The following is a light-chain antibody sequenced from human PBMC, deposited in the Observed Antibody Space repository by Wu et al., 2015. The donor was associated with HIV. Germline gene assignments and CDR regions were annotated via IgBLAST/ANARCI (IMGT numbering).Light chain of an antibody. J-gene: IGKJ1*01. CDR2: TAS. CDR3: QKYNTAPWT. Sequence: DIQMTQSPSALSASVGDRVTITCRASQDINNYLAWYQQKPGRVPKLLISTASTLQSGVPARFSGSGSGTEFTLTISNLQPEDVATYYCQKYNTAPWTFGQGTKVE. V-gene: IGKV1-27*01. CDR1: QDINNY.